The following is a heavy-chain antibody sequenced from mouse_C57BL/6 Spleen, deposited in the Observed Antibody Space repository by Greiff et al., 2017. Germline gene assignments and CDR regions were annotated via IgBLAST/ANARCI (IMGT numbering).Heavy chain of an antibody. J-gene: IGHJ2*01. Sequence: DVMLVESGGGLVKPGGSLKLSCAASGFTFSDYGMHWVRQAPEKGLEWVAYISSGSSTIYYADTVKGRFTISRDNAKNTLFLQMTSLRSEDTAMYYCARGITTVVAYYFDYWGQGTTLTVSS. CDR2: ISSGSSTI. V-gene: IGHV5-17*01. D-gene: IGHD1-1*01. CDR1: GFTFSDYG. CDR3: ARGITTVVAYYFDY.